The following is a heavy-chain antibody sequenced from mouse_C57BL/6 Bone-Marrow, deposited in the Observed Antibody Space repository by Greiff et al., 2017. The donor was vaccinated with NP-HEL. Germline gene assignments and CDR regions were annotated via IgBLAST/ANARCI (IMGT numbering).Heavy chain of an antibody. V-gene: IGHV1-64*01. CDR1: GYTFTSYW. J-gene: IGHJ4*01. Sequence: QVQLQQPGAELVKPGASVKLSCKASGYTFTSYWMHWVKQRPGQGLEWIGMIHPNSGSTNYNEKFKSKATLTVDKSSSTAYMQLSCLTSEDSAVYYCARGIYYDYDGAMDYWGQGTSVTVSS. CDR2: IHPNSGST. CDR3: ARGIYYDYDGAMDY. D-gene: IGHD2-4*01.